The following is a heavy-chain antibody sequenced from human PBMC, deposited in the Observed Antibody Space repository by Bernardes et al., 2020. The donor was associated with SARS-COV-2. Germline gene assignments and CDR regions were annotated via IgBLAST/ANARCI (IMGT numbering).Heavy chain of an antibody. CDR3: ARPIGEWADAFDI. D-gene: IGHD3-10*01. CDR2: IYYSGST. CDR1: GGSISSYY. Sequence: SETLSLTCTVSGGSISSYYWSWIRQPPGKGLEWIGYIYYSGSTNYNPSLKSRVTISVDTSKNQFSLKLSSVTAADTAVYYCARPIGEWADAFDIWGQGTMVTVSS. J-gene: IGHJ3*02. V-gene: IGHV4-59*08.